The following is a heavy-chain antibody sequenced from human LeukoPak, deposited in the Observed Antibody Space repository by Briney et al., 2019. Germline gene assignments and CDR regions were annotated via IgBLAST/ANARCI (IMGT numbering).Heavy chain of an antibody. J-gene: IGHJ4*02. V-gene: IGHV4-31*03. Sequence: PSETLSLTCTVSGGPISSGGYYWSWIRQHPGKGLEWIGYIYYSGSTYYNPSLKSRVTISVDTSKNQFSLKLSSVTAADTAVYYCARGKRGNYFDYWGQGTLVTVSS. CDR3: ARGKRGNYFDY. CDR2: IYYSGST. CDR1: GGPISSGGYY. D-gene: IGHD7-27*01.